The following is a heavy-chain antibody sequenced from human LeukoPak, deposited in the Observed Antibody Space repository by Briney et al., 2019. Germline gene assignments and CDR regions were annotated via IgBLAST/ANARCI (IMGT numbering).Heavy chain of an antibody. CDR1: GYTFTGYY. V-gene: IGHV1-2*02. Sequence: ASVKFSGKASGYTFTGYYMHGVRQAPGQGLEGMEWFNPNSGGTNYAQKFQGRVTMTRDTSISTAYMELSRLRSDDTAVYYCARGPYDFWSGYTSPVYWGQGTLVTVSS. CDR2: FNPNSGGT. D-gene: IGHD3-3*01. J-gene: IGHJ4*02. CDR3: ARGPYDFWSGYTSPVY.